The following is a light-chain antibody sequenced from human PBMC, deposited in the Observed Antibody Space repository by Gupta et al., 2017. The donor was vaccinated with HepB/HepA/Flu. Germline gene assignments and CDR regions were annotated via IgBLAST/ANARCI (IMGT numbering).Light chain of an antibody. J-gene: IGLJ2*01. V-gene: IGLV3-19*01. CDR2: GKN. CDR1: SLRSYY. CDR3: NSRDSSGNHPGMV. Sequence: SSELTQDPAVSVALGQTVRITCQGDSLRSYYASRYQQKPGQAPVLVIYGKNNRPSGIPDRFSGSSSGNTASLTITGAQAEDEADYYCNSRDSSGNHPGMVFGGGTKLTVL.